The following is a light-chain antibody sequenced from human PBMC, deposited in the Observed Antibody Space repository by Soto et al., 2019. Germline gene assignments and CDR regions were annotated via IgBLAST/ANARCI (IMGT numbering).Light chain of an antibody. Sequence: QSVLTPPPSASGTPGQRVTIPCSGSSSNIGSNTVNWYQQLPGTAPKLLIYSNNQRPSGVPDRFSGSKSGTSASLAISGLQSEDEADYYCAAWDDSLNGYVFGTGTKVTVL. J-gene: IGLJ1*01. CDR2: SNN. CDR3: AAWDDSLNGYV. CDR1: SSNIGSNT. V-gene: IGLV1-44*01.